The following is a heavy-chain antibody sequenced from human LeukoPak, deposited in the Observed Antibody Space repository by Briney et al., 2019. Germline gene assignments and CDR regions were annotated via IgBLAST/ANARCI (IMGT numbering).Heavy chain of an antibody. J-gene: IGHJ5*02. Sequence: XTLXXXCXVSGDSININSHFWGWIRQPPGRGLEWIGSIFYSGSTSYNPSLTSRITISVNTSKNQFSLKLSSVTAADPEWYXXXXXXXXXYXXXXPWGQGXLXTVSS. CDR3: XXXXXXXYXXXXP. CDR1: GDSININSHF. CDR2: IFYSGST. V-gene: IGHV4-39*07. D-gene: IGHD1-26*01.